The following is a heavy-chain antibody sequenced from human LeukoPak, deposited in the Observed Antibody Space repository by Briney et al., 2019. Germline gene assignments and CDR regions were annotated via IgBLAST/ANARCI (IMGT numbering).Heavy chain of an antibody. D-gene: IGHD3-10*01. V-gene: IGHV3-74*01. Sequence: GGSLRLSCAASGLTFSSYWMHWVRQVPGKGLVWVSRINSDGSSTSYADSVKGRFTISRDNAKNTLYVQMNSLRAEDTAVYYCSTGSGHAFDIWGRGTMVTVS. J-gene: IGHJ3*02. CDR3: STGSGHAFDI. CDR2: INSDGSST. CDR1: GLTFSSYW.